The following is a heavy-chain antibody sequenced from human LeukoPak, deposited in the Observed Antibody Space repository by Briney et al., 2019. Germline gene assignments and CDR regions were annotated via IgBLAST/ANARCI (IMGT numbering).Heavy chain of an antibody. CDR1: GGSFSGYY. Sequence: SETLSLTCAVYGGSFSGYYWSWIRQPTGKGLEWIGEINHSGSTNYNPSLKSRVTISVDTSKNQFSLKLSSVTAADTAVYYCARGRRTRYYFDYWGQGTLVTVSS. CDR2: INHSGST. V-gene: IGHV4-34*01. J-gene: IGHJ4*02. D-gene: IGHD2-2*01. CDR3: ARGRRTRYYFDY.